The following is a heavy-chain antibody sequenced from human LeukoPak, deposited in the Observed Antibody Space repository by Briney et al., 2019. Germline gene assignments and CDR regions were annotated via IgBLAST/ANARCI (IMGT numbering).Heavy chain of an antibody. D-gene: IGHD1-26*01. CDR3: ARGVGAYYMDV. CDR1: GASISSGSNS. J-gene: IGHJ6*03. V-gene: IGHV4-61*02. Sequence: PSETLSLTCTVSGASISSGSNSWGWIRQPAGKGLEWIGRINTSGTTNYNPSLKSRVTMSIDTSKNQFSLKLSSVTAADTAVYYCARGVGAYYMDVWGKGTTVTISS. CDR2: INTSGTT.